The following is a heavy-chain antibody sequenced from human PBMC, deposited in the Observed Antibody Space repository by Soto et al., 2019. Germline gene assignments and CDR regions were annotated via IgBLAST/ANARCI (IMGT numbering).Heavy chain of an antibody. CDR1: GYTFSNFW. J-gene: IGHJ4*02. CDR2: IYPGDSET. V-gene: IGHV5-51*01. D-gene: IGHD6-13*01. Sequence: GESLKISCQCSGYTFSNFWIAWVRQLPGKGLEYMGIIYPGDSETSYSPSFHGKVTISADRSIGTAYLQWSSLEASDSAFYFCARSPRSRPYFDYWGQGALVTVSS. CDR3: ARSPRSRPYFDY.